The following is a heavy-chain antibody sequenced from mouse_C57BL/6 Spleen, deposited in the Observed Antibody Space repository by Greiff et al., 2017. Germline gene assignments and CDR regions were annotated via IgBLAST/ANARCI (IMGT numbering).Heavy chain of an antibody. CDR1: GYSFTDYN. CDR3: AYYDCLFDD. Sequence: LVESGPELVKPGASVKISCKASGYSFTDYNMNWVQQSPGKSLEWIAVINPNYGTTCYNQKFKGKATLTVEQSSSTACMQLNSLTSEDSAVFYCAYYDCLFDDWGKGTTLTVSS. CDR2: INPNYGTT. J-gene: IGHJ2*01. V-gene: IGHV1-39*01. D-gene: IGHD2-4*01.